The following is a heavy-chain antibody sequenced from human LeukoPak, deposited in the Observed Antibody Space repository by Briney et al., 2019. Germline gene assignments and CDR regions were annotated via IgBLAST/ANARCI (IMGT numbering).Heavy chain of an antibody. V-gene: IGHV3-9*01. CDR1: GFRFDDYG. D-gene: IGHD3-16*01. CDR2: ISWSGTTT. CDR3: ARASWVSSADAVW. Sequence: GGSLRLSCVVSGFRFDDYGMHWVRQAPGKGLEWVSGISWSGTTTGYADSVKGRFTISRDSAKNSLYLQMDSLRVEDTAVYYCARASWVSSADAVWWGQGTVVTVSS. J-gene: IGHJ4*02.